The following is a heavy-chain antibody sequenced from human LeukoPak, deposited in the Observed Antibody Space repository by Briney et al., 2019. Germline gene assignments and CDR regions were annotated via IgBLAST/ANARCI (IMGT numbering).Heavy chain of an antibody. J-gene: IGHJ4*02. Sequence: GGSLRLSCAASGFTFSSYWMHWVRQAPGKRLVWVSRINSDGSSTSYADSVKGRFTISRDNAKNTLYLQMNSLRAEDTAVYYCARGGGYSYGTFDYWGQGTLVTVSS. CDR3: ARGGGYSYGTFDY. V-gene: IGHV3-74*01. CDR1: GFTFSSYW. CDR2: INSDGSST. D-gene: IGHD5-18*01.